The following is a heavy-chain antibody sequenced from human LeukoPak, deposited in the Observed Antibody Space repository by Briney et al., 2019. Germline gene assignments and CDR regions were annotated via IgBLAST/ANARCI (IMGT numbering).Heavy chain of an antibody. J-gene: IGHJ5*02. V-gene: IGHV1-18*01. D-gene: IGHD3-10*01. CDR3: ARDQIPGSTFGEP. Sequence: ASVKVSCKASGYTFTSYAMNWVRQAPGQGLEWMGWISAYNGNTNYAQKLQGRVTMTTDTSTSTAYMELRSLRSDDTAVYYCARDQIPGSTFGEPWGQGTLVTVSS. CDR2: ISAYNGNT. CDR1: GYTFTSYA.